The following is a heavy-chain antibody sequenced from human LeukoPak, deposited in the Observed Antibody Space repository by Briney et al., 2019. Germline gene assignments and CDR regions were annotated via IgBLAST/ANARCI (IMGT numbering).Heavy chain of an antibody. CDR1: GGTFSSYA. CDR2: IIPILGIA. J-gene: IGHJ3*02. V-gene: IGHV1-69*04. CDR3: ARPRDCSSTSCYWGDAFDI. Sequence: ASVKVSCKASGGTFSSYAISWVRQAPGQGLEWMGRIIPILGIANYAQKFQGRVTITADKSTSTAYMELSSLRSEDTAVYYCARPRDCSSTSCYWGDAFDIRGQGTMVTVSS. D-gene: IGHD2-2*01.